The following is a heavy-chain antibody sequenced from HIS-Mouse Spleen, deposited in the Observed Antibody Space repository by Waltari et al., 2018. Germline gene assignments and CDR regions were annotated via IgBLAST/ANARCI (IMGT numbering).Heavy chain of an antibody. CDR3: AREVSWGSDAFDI. D-gene: IGHD3-16*01. CDR1: GFTFSSYG. Sequence: QVQLVESGGGVVQPGRSLRLSCAASGFTFSSYGMHWVRRAPGKGLEWVAFISYDGSNKYYADSVEGRFTISRDNSKNTLYLQMNSLRAEDTAVYYCAREVSWGSDAFDIWGQGTMVTVSS. V-gene: IGHV3-30*03. J-gene: IGHJ3*02. CDR2: ISYDGSNK.